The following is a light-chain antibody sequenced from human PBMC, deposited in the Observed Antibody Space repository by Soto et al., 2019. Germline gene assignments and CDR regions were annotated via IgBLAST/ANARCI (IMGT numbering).Light chain of an antibody. CDR1: QCISNY. CDR3: QKYNSAPRT. Sequence: DIPMTQSPSSLSASVGDRVTITCRASQCISNYLAWYQQKPGKVPKLLIYAASTLQSGVPSRFSGSGSGTDFTLTISSLQPEDVAPYYCQKYNSAPRTFGQGTKVEIK. CDR2: AAS. J-gene: IGKJ1*01. V-gene: IGKV1-27*01.